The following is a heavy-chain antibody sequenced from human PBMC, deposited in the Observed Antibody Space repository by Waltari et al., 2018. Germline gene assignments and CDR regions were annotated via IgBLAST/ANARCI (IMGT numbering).Heavy chain of an antibody. CDR1: GGTFSSYA. CDR2: IIPIFGTA. D-gene: IGHD1-26*01. Sequence: VQLVQSGAEVKKPGASVKVSCKASGGTFSSYAISWGRQTPGQGLEWMGVIIPIFGTANYAQKFQGRVTITADESTSTAYMELGRLRSEDTAVYYCAMGRGVKGGDYWAQATLVTVSS. CDR3: AMGRGVKGGDY. J-gene: IGHJ4*02. V-gene: IGHV1-69*13.